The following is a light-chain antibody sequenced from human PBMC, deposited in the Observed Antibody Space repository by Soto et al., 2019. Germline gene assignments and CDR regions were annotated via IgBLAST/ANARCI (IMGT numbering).Light chain of an antibody. CDR1: ESISNY. J-gene: IGKJ5*01. CDR2: AAS. CDR3: QQSYSSIT. V-gene: IGKV1-39*01. Sequence: DIQMTQSQSSLSASVVDRVNITCRASESISNYLNWYQQKPGKAPKLLIYAASSLQRGVPSTFSGGGSGTDFTLTISSLQPEDFATYYCQQSYSSITFGQGTRLEIK.